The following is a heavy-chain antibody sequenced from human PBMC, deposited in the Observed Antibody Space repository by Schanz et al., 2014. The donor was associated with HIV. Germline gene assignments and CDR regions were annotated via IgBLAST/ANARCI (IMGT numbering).Heavy chain of an antibody. J-gene: IGHJ4*02. D-gene: IGHD5-18*01. CDR3: ARGITGNSYAFDY. V-gene: IGHV3-30*09. CDR1: EFIFSSYA. CDR2: ISYDGSNK. Sequence: QVQLVESGGGVVQPGRSLRLSCAASEFIFSSYAMHWVRQAPGKGLEWVAAISYDGSNKYYAESVKGRFAISRDNSKNTLYLQMHSLRAEDTAVYYCARGITGNSYAFDYWGQGALVSVSS.